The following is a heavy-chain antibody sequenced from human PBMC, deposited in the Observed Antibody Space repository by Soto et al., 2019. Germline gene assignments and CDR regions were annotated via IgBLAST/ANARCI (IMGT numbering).Heavy chain of an antibody. CDR2: IKQDGSEK. D-gene: IGHD5-18*01. CDR1: GFTFSSYG. Sequence: GGSLRLSCAASGFTFSSYGMSWVRQAPGKGLEWVANIKQDGSEKYYVDSVKGRFTISRDNAKNSLYLQMNSLRAEDTAVYYCARDLRGYSYRMGGAFDYWGQGTLVTGSS. J-gene: IGHJ4*02. CDR3: ARDLRGYSYRMGGAFDY. V-gene: IGHV3-7*03.